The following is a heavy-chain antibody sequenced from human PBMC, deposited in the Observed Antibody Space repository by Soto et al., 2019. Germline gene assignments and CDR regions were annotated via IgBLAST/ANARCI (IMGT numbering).Heavy chain of an antibody. CDR1: GLDVTANC. Sequence: GGSLRLSSGGSGLDVTANCMRWVRQSPGKGLECVSIVCTGGATHYADSVKGRFTISRDSSKNTVHLQMNNVRAEDTAVYYCVRDKRTISGIFPGYWGQGTQVPVSS. CDR3: VRDKRTISGIFPGY. CDR2: VCTGGAT. J-gene: IGHJ4*02. V-gene: IGHV3-53*01. D-gene: IGHD1-1*01.